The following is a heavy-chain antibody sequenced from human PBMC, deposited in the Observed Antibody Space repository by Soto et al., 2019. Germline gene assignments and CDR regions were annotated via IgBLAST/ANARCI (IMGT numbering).Heavy chain of an antibody. CDR3: ARHAYAGLYGSGSYYTPLDY. V-gene: IGHV4-39*01. Sequence: KPSETLSLTCTVSGGPISSSSYYWGWIRQPPGKGLEWIGSIYYSGSTYYNVSLKSRVTISVDTSKNQFSLKLSSVTAADTAVYYCARHAYAGLYGSGSYYTPLDYWGQGTLVTVS. CDR1: GGPISSSSYY. J-gene: IGHJ4*02. D-gene: IGHD3-10*01. CDR2: IYYSGST.